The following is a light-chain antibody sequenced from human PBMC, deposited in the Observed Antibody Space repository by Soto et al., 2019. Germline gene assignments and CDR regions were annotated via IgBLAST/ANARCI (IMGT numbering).Light chain of an antibody. J-gene: IGKJ1*01. Sequence: DIQMTQSPSTLSGSRGDRVTITCRASQTISSWLAWYQQNTGKPPSILLYDASSLKSGVPSRFRGSRSGTEFTLTISSLQPDDFETYFCQQYNSYSWTFPQGTKVDIK. CDR1: QTISSW. CDR2: DAS. V-gene: IGKV1-5*01. CDR3: QQYNSYSWT.